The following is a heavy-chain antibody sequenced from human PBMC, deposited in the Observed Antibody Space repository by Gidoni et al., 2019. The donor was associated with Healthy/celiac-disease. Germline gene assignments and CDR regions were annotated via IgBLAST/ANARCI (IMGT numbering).Heavy chain of an antibody. J-gene: IGHJ3*02. V-gene: IGHV4-59*01. CDR1: GGSISSYY. CDR3: ARDRGDAFDI. CDR2: IYYSGST. Sequence: QVQLQESGPGLVKPSETLSLTCTVSGGSISSYYWSWIRQPPGKGLEWIGYIYYSGSTNYNPSLKSRGTISVDTSKNQFSLKLSSVTAADTAVYYCARDRGDAFDIWGQGTMVTVSS.